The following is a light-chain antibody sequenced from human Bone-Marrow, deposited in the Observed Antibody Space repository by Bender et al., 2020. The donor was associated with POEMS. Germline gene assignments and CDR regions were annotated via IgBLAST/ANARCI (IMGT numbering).Light chain of an antibody. Sequence: SYILTQPPSVSVAPGQTARVTCGADNIVSKSVHWYQHKPGQAPLLVVYDDSDRPSGVPDRFTGSKSGTSASLTISGLRSEDEADYYCAAWDDSLSGPVFGAGTTVTVL. V-gene: IGLV3-21*02. CDR2: DDS. J-gene: IGLJ1*01. CDR3: AAWDDSLSGPV. CDR1: NIVSKS.